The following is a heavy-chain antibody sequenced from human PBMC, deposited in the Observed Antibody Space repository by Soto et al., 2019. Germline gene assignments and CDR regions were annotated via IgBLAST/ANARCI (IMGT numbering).Heavy chain of an antibody. J-gene: IGHJ4*02. Sequence: GGSLRLSCAASGFTFSSYAMSWVRQAPGKGLEWVSAISGSGGSTYYADSVKGRFTISRDNSKNTLYLQMNSLRAEDTAVYYCAKEGGPSRRYDSSGYYNYWGQGTLVTVSS. CDR2: ISGSGGST. V-gene: IGHV3-23*01. CDR1: GFTFSSYA. CDR3: AKEGGPSRRYDSSGYYNY. D-gene: IGHD3-22*01.